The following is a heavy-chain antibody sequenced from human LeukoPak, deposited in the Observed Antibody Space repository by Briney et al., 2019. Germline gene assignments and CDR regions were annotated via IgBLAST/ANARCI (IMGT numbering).Heavy chain of an antibody. CDR1: GGSFSGYY. V-gene: IGHV4-34*01. CDR3: ARQRNRNDYVWGSYRTYNWFDP. J-gene: IGHJ5*02. Sequence: SETLSLTCAVYGGSFSGYYWSWIRQPPGKGLEWIGEINHSGSTNYNPSLKSRFTISVDTSKNQFSLKLSSVTAADTAVYYCARQRNRNDYVWGSYRTYNWFDPWGQGTLVTVSS. D-gene: IGHD3-16*02. CDR2: INHSGST.